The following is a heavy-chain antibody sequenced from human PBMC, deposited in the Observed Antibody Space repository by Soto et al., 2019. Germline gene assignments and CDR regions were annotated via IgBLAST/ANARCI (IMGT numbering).Heavy chain of an antibody. J-gene: IGHJ6*02. D-gene: IGHD1-26*01. CDR3: ASDKGRWELHQTWDGMDV. CDR1: GYTFTSYA. CDR2: INAGNGNT. V-gene: IGHV1-3*01. Sequence: QVQLVKSGAEVKKPGASVKVSCKASGYTFTSYAMHWVRQAPGQRREWMGWINAGNGNTKYSQKFQGRGSITRDTSASAAYMELSSLRSEDTAVDYCASDKGRWELHQTWDGMDVWGQGATVAASS.